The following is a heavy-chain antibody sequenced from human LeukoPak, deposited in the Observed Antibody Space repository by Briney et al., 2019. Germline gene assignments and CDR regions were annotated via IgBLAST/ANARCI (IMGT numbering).Heavy chain of an antibody. D-gene: IGHD2/OR15-2a*01. CDR3: ASHKYPVQAFDI. V-gene: IGHV4-34*01. Sequence: SETLSLTCAVSGGSFSDYYWCWIRQPPGKGLEWIGEINHGGDTNYNSSLQSRVTLSVDTSRKQFSLILSSVTAADTAIYYCASHKYPVQAFDIWGQGTMVTVSS. J-gene: IGHJ3*02. CDR2: INHGGDT. CDR1: GGSFSDYY.